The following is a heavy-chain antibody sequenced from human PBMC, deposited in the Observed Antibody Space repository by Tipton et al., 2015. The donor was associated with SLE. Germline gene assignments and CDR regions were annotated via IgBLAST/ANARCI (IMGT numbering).Heavy chain of an antibody. J-gene: IGHJ4*02. CDR1: GGSISSSSYY. D-gene: IGHD3-3*01. V-gene: IGHV4-39*01. CDR2: IYYSGST. Sequence: TLSLTCTVSGGSISSSSYYWGWIRQPPGKGLEWIGSIYYSGSTYYNPSLKSRVTISVDTSKNQFSLKLSSVTAADTAVYYCARLGFLEWFIDYWGQGTLVTVSS. CDR3: ARLGFLEWFIDY.